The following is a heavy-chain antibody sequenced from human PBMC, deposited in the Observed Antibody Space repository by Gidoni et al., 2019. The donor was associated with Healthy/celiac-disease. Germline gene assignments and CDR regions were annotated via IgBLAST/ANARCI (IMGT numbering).Heavy chain of an antibody. V-gene: IGHV3-74*01. D-gene: IGHD5-12*01. CDR2: INSDGSST. Sequence: EVQLVESGGGLVQPGGSLRLYCAASGFTFRSYWMHWVRQAPGKGLVWVSRINSDGSSTSYADSVKGRFTISRDNAKNTLYLQMNSLRAEDTAVYYCARDRYSGYDFHYWGQGTLVTVSS. CDR3: ARDRYSGYDFHY. CDR1: GFTFRSYW. J-gene: IGHJ4*02.